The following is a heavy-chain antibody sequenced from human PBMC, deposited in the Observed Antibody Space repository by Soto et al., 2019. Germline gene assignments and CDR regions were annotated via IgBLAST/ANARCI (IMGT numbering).Heavy chain of an antibody. J-gene: IGHJ3*02. V-gene: IGHV3-49*03. CDR2: IRSKAYGGTT. Sequence: PGGSLRLSCTASGFTFGDYAMSWFRQAPGKGLEWVGFIRSKAYGGTTEYAASVKGRFTISRDDSKSIAYLQMNSLKTEDTAVYYCTRDLHRRWWELLSDPFDIWGQGTMVTVSS. CDR3: TRDLHRRWWELLSDPFDI. CDR1: GFTFGDYA. D-gene: IGHD1-26*01.